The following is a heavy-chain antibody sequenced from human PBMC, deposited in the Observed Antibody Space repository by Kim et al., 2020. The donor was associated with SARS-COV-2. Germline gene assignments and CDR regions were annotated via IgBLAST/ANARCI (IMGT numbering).Heavy chain of an antibody. Sequence: GGSLRLSCAASGFTFSSYGMHWVRQAPGKGLEWVAVIWYDGSNKYYADSVKGRFTISRDNSKNTLYLQMNSLRAEDTAVYYCARDGDTAMVPVYYYYGMDVWGQGTTVTVSS. V-gene: IGHV3-33*01. J-gene: IGHJ6*02. CDR1: GFTFSSYG. CDR3: ARDGDTAMVPVYYYYGMDV. D-gene: IGHD5-18*01. CDR2: IWYDGSNK.